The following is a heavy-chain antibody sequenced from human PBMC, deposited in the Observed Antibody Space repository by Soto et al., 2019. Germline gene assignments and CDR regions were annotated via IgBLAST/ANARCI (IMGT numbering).Heavy chain of an antibody. Sequence: QVQLVQSGAEVKKPGASVKVSCKASGYTFTNYGISWVRQAPGQGLEWMGWISAYNGNTNYAQKLQGRATMTTDTSTSTAYMELRSLRSDDTAVYYCASYHLNYYYYGMDVWGQGTTVTVSS. CDR3: ASYHLNYYYYGMDV. CDR1: GYTFTNYG. V-gene: IGHV1-18*01. CDR2: ISAYNGNT. J-gene: IGHJ6*02.